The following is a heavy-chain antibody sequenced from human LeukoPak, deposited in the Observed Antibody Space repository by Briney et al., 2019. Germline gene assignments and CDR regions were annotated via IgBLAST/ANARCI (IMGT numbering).Heavy chain of an antibody. D-gene: IGHD3-10*01. CDR3: TKYAHGSGTSFDP. V-gene: IGHV1-69*13. CDR1: GGTFSSYA. Sequence: GASVKVSCKASGGTFSSYAISWVRQAPGQGLEWMGGIIPIFGTANYAQKFQGRVTITADESTSTAYMELSSLRAEDTAVFYCTKYAHGSGTSFDPWGQGTLVTVSS. CDR2: IIPIFGTA. J-gene: IGHJ5*02.